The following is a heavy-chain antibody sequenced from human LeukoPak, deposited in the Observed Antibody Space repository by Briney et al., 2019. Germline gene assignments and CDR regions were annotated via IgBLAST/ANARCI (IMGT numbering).Heavy chain of an antibody. CDR1: GYSFTSYW. J-gene: IGHJ4*02. Sequence: GESLKISCKGSGYSFTSYWIGWVRQMPGKGLEWMGIIYPGDSDTRYSPSFQGQVTISADKSISTAYLQWSSLKASDTAMYYCASTREWELLHFDYWGQGTLVTVSS. V-gene: IGHV5-51*01. D-gene: IGHD1-26*01. CDR2: IYPGDSDT. CDR3: ASTREWELLHFDY.